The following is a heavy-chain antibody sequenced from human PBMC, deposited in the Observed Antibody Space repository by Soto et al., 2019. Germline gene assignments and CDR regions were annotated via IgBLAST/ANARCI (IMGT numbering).Heavy chain of an antibody. CDR2: IVPFFGAA. CDR3: ARDLVDFWSATSSYVSQQHYFYDMHV. V-gene: IGHV1-69*12. J-gene: IGHJ6*04. Sequence: QVQLVQSGAEVKKPGSSVKVSCKASGGTFNSYAINWMRQAPGQGLEWMGGIVPFFGAAKYAQKFQGRVTMTAHESKSTAYMELSSLRSEDTAAYYGARDLVDFWSATSSYVSQQHYFYDMHVWGEGTTVTVSS. CDR1: GGTFNSYA. D-gene: IGHD3-16*01.